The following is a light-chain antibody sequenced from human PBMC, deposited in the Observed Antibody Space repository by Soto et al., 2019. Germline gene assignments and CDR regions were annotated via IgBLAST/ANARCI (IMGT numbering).Light chain of an antibody. CDR2: GAS. CDR3: QEFKYWPLT. J-gene: IGKJ4*01. Sequence: EIVMTQSPATLSVSPGERATLSCRASQSVGSNLAWYQQKPGQAPRLLIYGASTRATGIPARFSGSGSGTEFSLTISSLQSEDFAVYYCQEFKYWPLTFGGGTKVEMK. V-gene: IGKV3-15*01. CDR1: QSVGSN.